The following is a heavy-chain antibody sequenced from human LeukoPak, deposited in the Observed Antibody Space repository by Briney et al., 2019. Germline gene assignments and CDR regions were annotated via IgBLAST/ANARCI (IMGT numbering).Heavy chain of an antibody. Sequence: SETLSLTCAVSGGSISSNSYYWGWIRQPPGKGLEWIGSIYHSGSTYYNPSLKSRVTISVDTSKNQFSLKLSSVTAADTAVYYCARDIRYSSSSYYYYYYMDVWGKGTTVTVSS. CDR2: IYHSGST. D-gene: IGHD6-6*01. CDR1: GGSISSNSYY. V-gene: IGHV4-39*07. CDR3: ARDIRYSSSSYYYYYYMDV. J-gene: IGHJ6*03.